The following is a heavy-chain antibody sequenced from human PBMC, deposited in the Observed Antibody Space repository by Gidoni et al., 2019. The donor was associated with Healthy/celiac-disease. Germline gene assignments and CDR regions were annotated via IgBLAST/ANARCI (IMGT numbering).Heavy chain of an antibody. Sequence: QVQLVQSGAEVKKPGASVKVPCNVSGYTLTELSMHWVRQAPGKGLEWMGGFDPEDGETIYAQEFQGRVTMTEDTSTDTAYMELSSLRAEDTAVYYCATPVAGAMDAFDIWGQGTMVTVSS. V-gene: IGHV1-24*01. CDR1: GYTLTELS. D-gene: IGHD6-19*01. CDR3: ATPVAGAMDAFDI. J-gene: IGHJ3*02. CDR2: FDPEDGET.